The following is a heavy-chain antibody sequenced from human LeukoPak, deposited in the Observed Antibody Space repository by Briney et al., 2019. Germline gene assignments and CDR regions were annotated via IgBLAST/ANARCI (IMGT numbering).Heavy chain of an antibody. CDR1: GGSFSGYY. CDR3: ARGSTVIDY. CDR2: INHSGST. Sequence: SETLSLTCAVYGGSFSGYYWSWIRQPPGKGLEWIGEINHSGSTNYNPSLKSRVTISVDTSKNQFSLKLSSVTAADTAVYYCARGSTVIDYWGQGTLVTVTS. D-gene: IGHD4-17*01. V-gene: IGHV4-34*01. J-gene: IGHJ4*02.